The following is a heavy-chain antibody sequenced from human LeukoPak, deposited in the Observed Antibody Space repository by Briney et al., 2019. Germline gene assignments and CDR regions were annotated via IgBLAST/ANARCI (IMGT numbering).Heavy chain of an antibody. J-gene: IGHJ4*02. CDR1: GGSISSSSYY. D-gene: IGHD6-19*01. CDR2: IYYSGST. CDR3: ASSSGWLFDY. Sequence: PSETLSLTCTVSGGSISSSSYYWGWIRQPPGKGLEWIGSIYYSGSTYYNPYLKSRVTISVDTSKNQFSLKLSSVTAADTAVYYCASSSGWLFDYWGQGTLVTVSS. V-gene: IGHV4-39*01.